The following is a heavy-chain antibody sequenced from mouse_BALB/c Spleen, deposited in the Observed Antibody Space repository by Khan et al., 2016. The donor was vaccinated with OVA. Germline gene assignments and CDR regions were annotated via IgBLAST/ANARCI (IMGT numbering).Heavy chain of an antibody. CDR3: ARGGAAFYRNDGGAMDS. D-gene: IGHD2-5*01. CDR2: INTHSGVP. CDR1: GYTFTTAG. J-gene: IGHJ4*01. V-gene: IGHV9-4*02. Sequence: QIQLVQSEPELKKPGETVRISCKASGYTFTTAGMQWVQKMPGKGLKWIGWINTHSGVPKYAEDFKGRFVFSLETSASTAYLQITNLKNEDTATYCCARGGAAFYRNDGGAMDSWGQGTSVTVSS.